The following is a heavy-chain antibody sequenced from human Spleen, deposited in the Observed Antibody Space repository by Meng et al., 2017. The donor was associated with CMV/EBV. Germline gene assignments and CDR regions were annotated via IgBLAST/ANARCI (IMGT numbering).Heavy chain of an antibody. D-gene: IGHD6-6*01. CDR3: ARDEGFYSSLSQGWFDP. CDR1: GGSISSSSYY. V-gene: IGHV4-39*07. Sequence: SETLSLTCTFSGGSISSSSYYWGWIRQPPGKGLEWIGSIHYSGSTYFNPSLKSRVTISLDTSKNQFSLKLRSVTAADTAVYYCARDEGFYSSLSQGWFDPWGQGTLVTVSS. CDR2: IHYSGST. J-gene: IGHJ5*02.